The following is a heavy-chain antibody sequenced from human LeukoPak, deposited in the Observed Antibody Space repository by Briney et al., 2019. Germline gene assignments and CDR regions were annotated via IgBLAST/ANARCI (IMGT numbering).Heavy chain of an antibody. CDR3: ARANSSNRYYGMDV. J-gene: IGHJ6*02. V-gene: IGHV4-61*01. D-gene: IGHD6-13*01. Sequence: SETLSLTCTVSGGSVSSGSYYWSWIRQPPGKGLEWIGYIYYSGSTNYNPSLKSRVTISVDTSKNQFSLKLSSVTAADTAVYYCARANSSNRYYGMDVWGQGTTVTVSS. CDR2: IYYSGST. CDR1: GGSVSSGSYY.